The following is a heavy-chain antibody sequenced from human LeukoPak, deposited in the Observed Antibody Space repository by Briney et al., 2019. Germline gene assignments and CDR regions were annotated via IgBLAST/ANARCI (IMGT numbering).Heavy chain of an antibody. V-gene: IGHV1-46*01. D-gene: IGHD3-22*01. J-gene: IGHJ4*02. CDR2: INPSGGST. CDR3: ARGRSSSGPYNYRGFDY. Sequence: ASVKVSCKASGYTFTSYYMHWVRQAPGQGLEWMGIINPSGGSTNYAQKLQGRVTMTTDTSTSTAYMELRSLRSDDTAVYYCARGRSSSGPYNYRGFDYWGQGTLVTVSS. CDR1: GYTFTSYY.